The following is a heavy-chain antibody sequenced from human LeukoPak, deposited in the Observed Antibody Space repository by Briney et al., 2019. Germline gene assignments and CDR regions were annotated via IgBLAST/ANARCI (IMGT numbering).Heavy chain of an antibody. J-gene: IGHJ5*02. D-gene: IGHD2-15*01. V-gene: IGHV4-39*01. CDR3: ARHAPGDIVVQIPAPTRWFDP. CDR1: GDSVSNNNYF. Sequence: SETLSLTCTVSGDSVSNNNYFWGWIRQPPGKGLEWIGSTYYRGTTYYNPSVESRVTISADTSKNQLSLKLSSVTAADTAVYYCARHAPGDIVVQIPAPTRWFDPWGQGTLVTVS. CDR2: TYYRGTT.